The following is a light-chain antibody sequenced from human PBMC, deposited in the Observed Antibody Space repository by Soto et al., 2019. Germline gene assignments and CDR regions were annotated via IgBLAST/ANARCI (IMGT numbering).Light chain of an antibody. Sequence: DIQMTQSPSTLSASVVDRVTITFRASQSISYYLAWYQKKPGKAPKVLIYDVSTLDSGVPSRFSGSASGTEFTLTISSLESDDFATYYCQQYHRYSTFGQGTKGDI. J-gene: IGKJ1*01. V-gene: IGKV1-5*01. CDR2: DVS. CDR3: QQYHRYST. CDR1: QSISYY.